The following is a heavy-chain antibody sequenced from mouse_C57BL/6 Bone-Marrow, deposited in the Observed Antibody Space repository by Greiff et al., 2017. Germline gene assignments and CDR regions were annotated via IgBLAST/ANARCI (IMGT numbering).Heavy chain of an antibody. V-gene: IGHV1-63*01. CDR3: ARKRSYWYFDV. CDR1: GYTFTNYW. CDR2: IYPGGGYT. Sequence: LVESGAELVRPGTSVKMSCKASGYTFTNYWIGWAKQRPGHGLEWIGDIYPGGGYTNYNEKFKGKATLTADKSSSTAYMQISSLTSEDSAIYYCARKRSYWYFDVWGTGTTVTVSS. J-gene: IGHJ1*03.